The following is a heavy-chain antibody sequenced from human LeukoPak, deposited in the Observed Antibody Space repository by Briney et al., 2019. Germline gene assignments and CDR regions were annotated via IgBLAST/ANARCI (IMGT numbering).Heavy chain of an antibody. D-gene: IGHD6-19*01. CDR1: GYSFNNYW. CDR3: ARRAVAEDWFDP. CDR2: IYPGDSDT. J-gene: IGHJ5*02. Sequence: GESLKISCKGSGYSFNNYWIGWVRQMPGKGLEWMGVIYPGDSDTRYSPSFQGRVTISADKSISTVYLQWSSLKASDTAMYYCARRAVAEDWFDPWGQGTLVTVSS. V-gene: IGHV5-51*01.